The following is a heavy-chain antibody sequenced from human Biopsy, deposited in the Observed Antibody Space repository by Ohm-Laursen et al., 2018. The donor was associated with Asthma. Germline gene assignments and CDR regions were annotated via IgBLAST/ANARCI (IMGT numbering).Heavy chain of an antibody. D-gene: IGHD1-1*01. CDR2: ISRDASTQ. Sequence: SLRLSCAASGFSFSNFAIHWVRQAPGKGLEWVVVISRDASTQDYADSVKGRFTMARDNSKNTLELQMNSLREEDTAVYYCVRDGTDDAFDIWGQGTVVSVSS. CDR1: GFSFSNFA. V-gene: IGHV3-30*01. CDR3: VRDGTDDAFDI. J-gene: IGHJ3*02.